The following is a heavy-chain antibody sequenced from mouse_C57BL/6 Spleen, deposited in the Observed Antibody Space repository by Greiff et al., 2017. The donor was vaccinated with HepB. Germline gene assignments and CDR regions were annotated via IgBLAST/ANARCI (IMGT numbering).Heavy chain of an antibody. J-gene: IGHJ4*01. CDR1: GYTFTDYN. Sequence: EVQLQQSGPELVKPGASVKMSCKASGYTFTDYNMHWVKQSHGKSLEWIGYINPNNGGTSYNQKFKGKATLTVNKSSSTAYMELRSLTSEDSAVYYCARPLIYYYYEYYAMDYWGQGTSVTVSS. CDR3: ARPLIYYYYEYYAMDY. CDR2: INPNNGGT. V-gene: IGHV1-22*01. D-gene: IGHD2-4*01.